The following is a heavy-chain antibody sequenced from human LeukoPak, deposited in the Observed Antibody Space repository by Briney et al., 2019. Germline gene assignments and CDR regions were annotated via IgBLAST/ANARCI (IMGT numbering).Heavy chain of an antibody. CDR1: GYTFTSYA. CDR2: INAGNGNT. D-gene: IGHD3-22*01. V-gene: IGHV1-3*01. Sequence: GASVKVSCKASGYTFTSYAMHWVRQAPGQRLEWMGWINAGNGNTKYSQKFQGRVTITRDTSASTAYMELSSLRSEDTAVYYCARDRYYYDSSGYYPWFDPWGQGTLVTVSS. J-gene: IGHJ5*02. CDR3: ARDRYYYDSSGYYPWFDP.